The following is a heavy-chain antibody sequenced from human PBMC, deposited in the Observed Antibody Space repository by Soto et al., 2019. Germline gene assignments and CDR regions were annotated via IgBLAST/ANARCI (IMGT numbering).Heavy chain of an antibody. J-gene: IGHJ6*02. Sequence: PGESLKISCKGSGYSFTSYWISWVRQMPGKGLEWMGIIYPGDSDTRYSPSFQGQVTISADKSISTAYLQWSSLKASDTAMYYCARHRAMAYYYYYGMDVWGQGTTVTVSS. CDR3: ARHRAMAYYYYYGMDV. V-gene: IGHV5-51*01. CDR2: IYPGDSDT. CDR1: GYSFTSYW. D-gene: IGHD5-18*01.